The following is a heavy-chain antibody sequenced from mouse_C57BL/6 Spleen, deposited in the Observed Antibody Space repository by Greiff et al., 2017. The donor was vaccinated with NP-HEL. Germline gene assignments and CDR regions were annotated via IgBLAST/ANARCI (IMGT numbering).Heavy chain of an antibody. CDR3: ARNGDGNYAMDY. D-gene: IGHD2-1*01. Sequence: QVQLQQSGAELVKPGASVKLSCKASGYTFTSYWMHWVKQRPGQGLEWIGMIHPNSGSTNYNEKFKSKATLTVDKSSSTAYMQLSSLTSEDSAVYYCARNGDGNYAMDYWGQGTSVTVSS. V-gene: IGHV1-64*01. CDR2: IHPNSGST. CDR1: GYTFTSYW. J-gene: IGHJ4*01.